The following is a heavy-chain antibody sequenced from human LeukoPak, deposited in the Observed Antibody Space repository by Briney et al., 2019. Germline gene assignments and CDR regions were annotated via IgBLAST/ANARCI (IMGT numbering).Heavy chain of an antibody. CDR2: IYTSGST. J-gene: IGHJ4*02. V-gene: IGHV4-4*07. Sequence: SETLSLTCTVSGGSISSYYWSWIRQPAGKGLEWIGRIYTSGSTNYNPSLKSRVTMSVDTSKNQFSLKLSSVTAADTAVYYCARVLSSSGYCSGGSCYYFDYWGQGTLVTVSS. CDR3: ARVLSSSGYCSGGSCYYFDY. CDR1: GGSISSYY. D-gene: IGHD2-15*01.